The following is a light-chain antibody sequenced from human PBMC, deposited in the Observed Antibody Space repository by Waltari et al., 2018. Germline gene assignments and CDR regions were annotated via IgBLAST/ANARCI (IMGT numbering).Light chain of an antibody. Sequence: EIVLTQSPGTLSLSPGERVPLSCRASQSVSRSYLAWYQQKPGQAPRLLIYDASNRATGIPDRFSGSGSATDFTLTISRLEPEDFAVYYCQQYGGSPLTFGGGTKVEIK. J-gene: IGKJ4*01. CDR2: DAS. V-gene: IGKV3-20*01. CDR1: QSVSRSY. CDR3: QQYGGSPLT.